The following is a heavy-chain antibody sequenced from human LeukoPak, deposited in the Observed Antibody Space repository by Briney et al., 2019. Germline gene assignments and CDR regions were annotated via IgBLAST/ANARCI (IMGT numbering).Heavy chain of an antibody. J-gene: IGHJ3*02. V-gene: IGHV1-46*01. Sequence: ASVTVSCKASGYTFTSYYMHWVRQAPGQGLEWMGIINPSGDSTNYAQKFQGRVTMTRDTSTSTVYMELSSLRSEVTAVYYCARDRAFSDAFDIWGQGTMVTVSS. CDR1: GYTFTSYY. CDR3: ARDRAFSDAFDI. CDR2: INPSGDST. D-gene: IGHD3-10*01.